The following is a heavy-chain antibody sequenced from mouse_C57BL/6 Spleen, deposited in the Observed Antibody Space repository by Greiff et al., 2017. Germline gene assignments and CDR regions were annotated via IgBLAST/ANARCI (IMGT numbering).Heavy chain of an antibody. Sequence: QVQLQQSGPELVKPGASVKISCKASGYAFSSSWMNWVKQRPGKGLEWIGRIYPGDGDTNYNGKFKGKATLTADKSSSTAYMQLSSLTSEDSAVYFCARSGAGPLYYAMDYWGQGTTLTVSS. CDR3: ARSGAGPLYYAMDY. J-gene: IGHJ4*01. D-gene: IGHD3-2*02. CDR2: IYPGDGDT. V-gene: IGHV1-82*01. CDR1: GYAFSSSW.